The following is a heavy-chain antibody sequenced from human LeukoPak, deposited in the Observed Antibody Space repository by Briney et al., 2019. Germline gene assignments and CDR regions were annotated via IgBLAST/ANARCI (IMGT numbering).Heavy chain of an antibody. Sequence: PGGSLRLSCAASGFTFSSYAMSWVRQAPGKGLEWVAVISYEGSNKYYADSVKGRFTISRDNSKNTLYLQMNSLRAEDTAVYYCAKVKRVAVAGTVYYYYYMDVWGKGTTVTVSS. D-gene: IGHD6-19*01. CDR1: GFTFSSYA. CDR2: ISYEGSNK. CDR3: AKVKRVAVAGTVYYYYYMDV. V-gene: IGHV3-30*18. J-gene: IGHJ6*03.